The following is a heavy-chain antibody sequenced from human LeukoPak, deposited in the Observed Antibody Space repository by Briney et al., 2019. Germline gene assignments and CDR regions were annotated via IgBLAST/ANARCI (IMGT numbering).Heavy chain of an antibody. CDR3: ARPCRRSLVSCVDY. Sequence: SETLSLTCTVSGGSISSSSYYWGWIRQPPGKGLEWIGEINHSGSTNYNPSLKSRVTISVDTSKNQFSLKLSSVTAADTAVYYCARPCRRSLVSCVDYWGQGTLVTVSS. CDR1: GGSISSSSYY. D-gene: IGHD5/OR15-5a*01. CDR2: INHSGST. V-gene: IGHV4-39*07. J-gene: IGHJ4*02.